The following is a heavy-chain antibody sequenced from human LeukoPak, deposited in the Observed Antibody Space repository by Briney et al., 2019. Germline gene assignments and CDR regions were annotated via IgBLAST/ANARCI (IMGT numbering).Heavy chain of an antibody. CDR3: AKEGVADDILTGYYYIDY. V-gene: IGHV3-23*01. CDR1: GFTFSSYA. CDR2: ISGSGGST. J-gene: IGHJ4*02. D-gene: IGHD3-9*01. Sequence: PGGSLRLSCAASGFTFSSYAMSWVRQAPGKGLEWVSAISGSGGSTYYADSVKGRFTISRDNSKNTLYLQMNSRRAEDTAVYYCAKEGVADDILTGYYYIDYWGQGTLVTVSS.